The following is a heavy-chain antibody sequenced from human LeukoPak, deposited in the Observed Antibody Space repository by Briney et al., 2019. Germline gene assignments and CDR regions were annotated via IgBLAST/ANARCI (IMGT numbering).Heavy chain of an antibody. CDR3: AKIDEPFTIYDY. J-gene: IGHJ4*02. CDR1: GGSISSYY. V-gene: IGHV4-59*12. Sequence: PSETLSLTCTVSGGSISSYYWSWIRQPPGKGLEWIGYIYYSGSTNYNPSLKSRVTISVDTSKNQFSLKLSSVTAADTAVYYCAKIDEPFTIYDYWGQGTLVTVSS. D-gene: IGHD3-3*01. CDR2: IYYSGST.